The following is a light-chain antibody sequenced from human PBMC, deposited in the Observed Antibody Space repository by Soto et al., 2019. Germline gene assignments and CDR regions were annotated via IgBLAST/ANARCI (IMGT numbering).Light chain of an antibody. Sequence: QSVLTQPPSVSGAPGQRVTISCTGSSSNIGAGYDVPSYQQLPGTPPKLLIYANSDRPSGVPDRFSGSKSGTSASLAITGLQAEDEADYYCQSYDSGLSRWVFGTGTKLTVL. J-gene: IGLJ1*01. CDR3: QSYDSGLSRWV. CDR1: SSNIGAGYD. V-gene: IGLV1-40*01. CDR2: ANS.